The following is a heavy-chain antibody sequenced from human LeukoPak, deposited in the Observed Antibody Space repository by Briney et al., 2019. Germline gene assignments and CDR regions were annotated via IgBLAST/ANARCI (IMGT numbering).Heavy chain of an antibody. Sequence: PSETLSLTCAVYGGSFSGYYWSWIRQPPGKGLEWIGEINHSGSTNYNPSLKSRVTISVDTSKNQFSLKLSSVTAADTAVYYCARGYNSGIVVVPAAIRKGYYYYGMDVWGQGTTVTVSS. CDR1: GGSFSGYY. J-gene: IGHJ6*02. CDR3: ARGYNSGIVVVPAAIRKGYYYYGMDV. D-gene: IGHD2-2*02. CDR2: INHSGST. V-gene: IGHV4-34*01.